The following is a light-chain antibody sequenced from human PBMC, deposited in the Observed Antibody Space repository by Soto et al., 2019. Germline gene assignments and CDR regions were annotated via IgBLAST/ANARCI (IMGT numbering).Light chain of an antibody. J-gene: IGKJ1*01. V-gene: IGKV3-20*01. Sequence: ESVLTHSQAPLSFPPGEIAPPPSRSSQSVINNYLAWYQQKPGQAPRLLISGASSRATGIPDRFSGSGSGTDFTLTISRLEPEDFAVFYCHHYGTSPPTFGQGTKVDI. CDR2: GAS. CDR1: QSVINNY. CDR3: HHYGTSPPT.